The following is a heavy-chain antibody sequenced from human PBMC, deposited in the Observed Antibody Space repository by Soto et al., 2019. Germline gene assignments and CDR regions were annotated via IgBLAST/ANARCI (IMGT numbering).Heavy chain of an antibody. CDR3: ARHPTIARFENGLDF. J-gene: IGHJ6*02. V-gene: IGHV4-59*08. Sequence: VQLQESGPGLVKPSETLSLTCTVSDGSVSGYYWSWIRQPPGKGLEWIGYIYYRGNTIYSPSLDRRVTSSVDTAKNQVSLKLTSVTPAADTAVYYCARHPTIARFENGLDFWGQGTMVTVSS. CDR1: DGSVSGYY. CDR2: IYYRGNT. D-gene: IGHD1-1*01.